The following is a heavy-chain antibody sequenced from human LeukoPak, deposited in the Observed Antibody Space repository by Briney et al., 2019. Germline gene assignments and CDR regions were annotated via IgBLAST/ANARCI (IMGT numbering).Heavy chain of an antibody. CDR2: ISGSGGST. J-gene: IGHJ6*02. D-gene: IGHD4-17*01. Sequence: GGSLRLSCAASGFTFSSYAMSWVRQAPGKGLEWVSAISGSGGSTYYADSVKGRFTISRDNSKNTLYLQMNSLRAEDTAVYYCAKDPHTVTYYYYYGMDVWGQGTTVTVSS. CDR3: AKDPHTVTYYYYYGMDV. CDR1: GFTFSSYA. V-gene: IGHV3-23*01.